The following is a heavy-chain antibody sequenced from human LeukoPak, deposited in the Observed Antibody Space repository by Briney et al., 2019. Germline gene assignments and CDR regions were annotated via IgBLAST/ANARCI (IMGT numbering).Heavy chain of an antibody. CDR3: AREYYYDSSGSDTDAFDI. Sequence: PGASVKVSCKASGGTFSSYAISWVRQAPGQGLEWMGGIIPIFGTANYAQKFQGRVTITADESTSTAYMELSSLRSEDTAVYYCAREYYYDSSGSDTDAFDIWGQGTMVTVSS. J-gene: IGHJ3*02. CDR1: GGTFSSYA. V-gene: IGHV1-69*13. CDR2: IIPIFGTA. D-gene: IGHD3-22*01.